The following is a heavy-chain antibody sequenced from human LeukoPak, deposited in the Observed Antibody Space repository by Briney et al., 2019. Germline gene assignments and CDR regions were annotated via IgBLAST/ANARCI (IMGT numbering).Heavy chain of an antibody. CDR1: GYTFTSYY. J-gene: IGHJ4*02. Sequence: ASVKVSCKASGYTFTSYYMHWVRQAPGQGLEWMGIINPSGGSTSYAQKFQGRVTMTRDMSTSTVYTELSSLRSEDTAVYYCARDFSSGWSGGGYWGQGTLVTVSS. V-gene: IGHV1-46*01. CDR2: INPSGGST. CDR3: ARDFSSGWSGGGY. D-gene: IGHD6-19*01.